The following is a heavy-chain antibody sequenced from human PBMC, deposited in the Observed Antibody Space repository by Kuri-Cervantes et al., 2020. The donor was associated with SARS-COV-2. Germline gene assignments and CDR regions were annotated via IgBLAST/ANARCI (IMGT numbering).Heavy chain of an antibody. D-gene: IGHD4-17*01. V-gene: IGHV3-74*01. Sequence: ETLSLTCAASGFTFSSYWMHWVRQAPGKGLVWVSRINSDGSSTSYADSVKGRFTISRDNAKNTLYLQINSLRAEDTAVYYCARASSYGDYPPGHFDYWGQGTLVTVSS. J-gene: IGHJ4*02. CDR3: ARASSYGDYPPGHFDY. CDR1: GFTFSSYW. CDR2: INSDGSST.